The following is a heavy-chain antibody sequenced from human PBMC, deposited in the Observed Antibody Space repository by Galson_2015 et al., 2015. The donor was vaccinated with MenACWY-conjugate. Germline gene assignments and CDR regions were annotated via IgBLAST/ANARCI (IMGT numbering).Heavy chain of an antibody. CDR2: IKQDGSEK. CDR3: ARDYSSGWYGRGDWFDP. D-gene: IGHD6-19*01. J-gene: IGHJ5*02. CDR1: GFTFSGYW. Sequence: SLRLSCAASGFTFSGYWMSWVRQAPGKGLEWVANIKQDGSEKYYVDSVKGRFTISRDNAKNSLYLQMNSLRAEDTAVYYCARDYSSGWYGRGDWFDPWGQGTLVTVSS. V-gene: IGHV3-7*03.